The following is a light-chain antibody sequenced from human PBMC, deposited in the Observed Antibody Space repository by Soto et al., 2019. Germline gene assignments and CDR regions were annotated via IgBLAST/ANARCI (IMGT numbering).Light chain of an antibody. CDR2: XGS. V-gene: IGLV2-23*01. Sequence: QSALTQPASXSGSPGQSXTISCTGTSSDVGSYNLVSWYQQHPGKAPKVMIYXGSKRPSGVSNRFSGSKSGNTASLTISGLQAEDEADYYCCSYAGSSTLVVFGGGTKLTVL. CDR3: CSYAGSSTLVV. J-gene: IGLJ2*01. CDR1: SSDVGSYNL.